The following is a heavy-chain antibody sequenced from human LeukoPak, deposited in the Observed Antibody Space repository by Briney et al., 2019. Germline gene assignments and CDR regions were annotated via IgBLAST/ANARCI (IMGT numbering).Heavy chain of an antibody. J-gene: IGHJ4*02. Sequence: PGGSLRLSCAASGFTFSSYAMTWVRQAPGKGLEWVSAISGRDGSTYYADSVKGRFTISRDNSKNTLYLQMNSLRAEDTAVYYCARDYYDSSGYPHSYYFDYWGQGTLVTVSS. CDR1: GFTFSSYA. D-gene: IGHD3-22*01. CDR3: ARDYYDSSGYPHSYYFDY. V-gene: IGHV3-23*01. CDR2: ISGRDGST.